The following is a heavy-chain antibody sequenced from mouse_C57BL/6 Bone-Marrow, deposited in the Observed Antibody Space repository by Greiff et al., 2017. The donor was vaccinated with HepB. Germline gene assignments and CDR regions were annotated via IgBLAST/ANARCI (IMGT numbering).Heavy chain of an antibody. CDR1: GYAFSSSW. J-gene: IGHJ2*01. D-gene: IGHD3-2*02. CDR2: IYPGDGDT. CDR3: ARKQTAQASYFDY. V-gene: IGHV1-82*01. Sequence: QVQLQQSGPELVKPGASVKISCKASGYAFSSSWMNWVKQSPGKGLEWIGRIYPGDGDTNYNGKFKGKATLTADKSSSTAYMQLSSLTSEDSAVYFCARKQTAQASYFDYWGQGTTLTVSS.